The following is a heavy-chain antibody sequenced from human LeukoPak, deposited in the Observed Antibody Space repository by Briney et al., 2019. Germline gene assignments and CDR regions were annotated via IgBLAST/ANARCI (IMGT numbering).Heavy chain of an antibody. V-gene: IGHV4-30-2*01. J-gene: IGHJ4*02. CDR2: IYHSGST. D-gene: IGHD3-10*01. CDR3: ARARPRGVMGFDY. CDR1: DGSISSGGYS. Sequence: SQTLSLTCAVSDGSISSGGYSWSWLPQPPGKGLEWIGYIYHSGSTYYNPSLKSRVTISVDRSKNQFSLKLSSVTAADTAVYYCARARPRGVMGFDYWGQGTLVTVSS.